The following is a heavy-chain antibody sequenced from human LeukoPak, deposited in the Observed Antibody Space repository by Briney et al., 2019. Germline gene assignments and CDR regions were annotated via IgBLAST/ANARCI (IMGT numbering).Heavy chain of an antibody. Sequence: GPPELSRAGSGITLKNQSHDLVPPAPRKGPELVPSISSSSSYIYYADSVKGRFTISRDNAKNSLYLQMNSPRAEDTAVYYCARAKDYGDYPPDYWGQGTLVTVSS. V-gene: IGHV3-21*01. CDR2: ISSSSSYI. CDR3: ARAKDYGDYPPDY. D-gene: IGHD4-17*01. J-gene: IGHJ4*02. CDR1: GITLKNQS.